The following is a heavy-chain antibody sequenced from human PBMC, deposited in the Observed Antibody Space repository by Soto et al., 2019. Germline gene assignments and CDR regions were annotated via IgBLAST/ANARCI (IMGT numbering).Heavy chain of an antibody. V-gene: IGHV3-30*18. D-gene: IGHD3-3*01. CDR3: AKDARRFLEWSSFDY. CDR1: GFTFSSYG. J-gene: IGHJ4*02. CDR2: ISYDGSNK. Sequence: QAGGSLRLSCAASGFTFSSYGMHWVRQAPGKGLEWVAVISYDGSNKYYADSVKGRFTISRDNSKNTLYLQMNSLRAEDTAVYYCAKDARRFLEWSSFDYWGQGTLVTVSS.